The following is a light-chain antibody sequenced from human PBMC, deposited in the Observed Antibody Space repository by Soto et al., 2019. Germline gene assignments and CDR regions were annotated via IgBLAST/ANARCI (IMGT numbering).Light chain of an antibody. CDR3: YSYTSSNTYV. CDR2: DVS. V-gene: IGLV2-14*03. Sequence: QSVLTQPASVSGSPGQSITISCTGTSSDVGGYNYVSWYQHLPGKVPQLMIYDVSNRPSGVSNRFSGSKSGNTASLTISGLQAEDEADYYCYSYTSSNTYVFGTGTKVTVL. CDR1: SSDVGGYNY. J-gene: IGLJ1*01.